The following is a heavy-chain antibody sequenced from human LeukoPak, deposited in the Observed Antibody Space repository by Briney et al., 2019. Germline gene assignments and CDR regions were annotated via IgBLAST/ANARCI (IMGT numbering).Heavy chain of an antibody. Sequence: SETLSLTCAVYGGSFSGYYWSWIRQPPGKGLERIGEINHSGSTNYNPSLKSRVTISVDTSKNQFSLKLSSVTAADTAVYYCARASIVVVPAAIWGVYYYYYGMDVWGQGTTVTVSS. CDR3: ARASIVVVPAAIWGVYYYYYGMDV. CDR2: INHSGST. J-gene: IGHJ6*02. D-gene: IGHD2-2*02. V-gene: IGHV4-34*01. CDR1: GGSFSGYY.